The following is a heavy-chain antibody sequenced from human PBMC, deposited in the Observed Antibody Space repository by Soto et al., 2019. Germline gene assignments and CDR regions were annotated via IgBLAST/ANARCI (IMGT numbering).Heavy chain of an antibody. CDR2: ISYDGSNK. V-gene: IGHV3-30-3*01. CDR1: GFTFSSYA. CDR3: ARGYYYDSSEDAFDI. D-gene: IGHD3-22*01. Sequence: LRLSCAASGFTFSSYAMHWVRQAPGKGLEWVAVISYDGSNKYYADSVKGRFTISRDNSKNTLYLQMNSLRAEDTAVYYCARGYYYDSSEDAFDIWGQGTMVTVSS. J-gene: IGHJ3*02.